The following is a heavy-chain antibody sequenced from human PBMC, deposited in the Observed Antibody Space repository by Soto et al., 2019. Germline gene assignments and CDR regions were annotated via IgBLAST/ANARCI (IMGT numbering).Heavy chain of an antibody. D-gene: IGHD2-2*01. J-gene: IGHJ6*02. V-gene: IGHV3-23*01. Sequence: WGSLRLSCAASGFTFSSYAISCGRHSPGKGLEWVSAISGSGDSTYYADSVKGRFTISRDNSKSTLYVQMNSLRAEDTALYYCAKVSTRGMDVWGQGTTVTVSS. CDR2: ISGSGDST. CDR3: AKVSTRGMDV. CDR1: GFTFSSYA.